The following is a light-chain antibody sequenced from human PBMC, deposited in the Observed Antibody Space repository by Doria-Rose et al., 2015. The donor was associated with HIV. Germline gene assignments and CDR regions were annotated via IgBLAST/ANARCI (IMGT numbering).Light chain of an antibody. V-gene: IGKV1-39*01. CDR2: AAS. Sequence: ITQSPSSLSASVGDRVTITCRASQSTGSFLNWYQQKPGKAPKLLIYAASSLQNGVPSRFSGSGSGTDFTLTINRLEPEDFALYYCHQYGTSWTFGQGTKVEI. J-gene: IGKJ1*01. CDR3: HQYGTSWT. CDR1: QSTGSF.